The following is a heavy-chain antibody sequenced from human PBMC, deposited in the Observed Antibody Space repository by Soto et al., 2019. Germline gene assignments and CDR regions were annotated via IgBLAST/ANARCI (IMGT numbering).Heavy chain of an antibody. CDR1: GGTFSSYA. J-gene: IGHJ6*02. V-gene: IGHV1-69*01. Sequence: QVQLVQSGAEVKKPGSSVKVSCKASGGTFSSYAISWVRQAPGQGLEWRGGIIPIFGTANYAQKVQGRVTITADETKSTAYMGPSSLISEDTAVYYCASPSSIAPRHALHTTAHSPPDYYGTDVWGQGTTVTVSS. CDR2: IIPIFGTA. D-gene: IGHD6-13*01. CDR3: ASPSSIAPRHALHTTAHSPPDYYGTDV.